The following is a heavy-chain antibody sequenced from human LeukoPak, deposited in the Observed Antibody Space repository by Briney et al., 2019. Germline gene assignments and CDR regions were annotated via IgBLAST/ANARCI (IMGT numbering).Heavy chain of an antibody. D-gene: IGHD3-10*01. CDR1: GYTFTSYY. J-gene: IGHJ4*02. Sequence: ASVKVSCKASGYTFTSYYMHWVRQAPGQGLEWMGWINPNSGGTNYAQKFQGRVTMTRDTSISTAYMELSGLRSDDTAVYYCARDGPLLWFGELFAFDYWGQGTLVTVSS. CDR3: ARDGPLLWFGELFAFDY. CDR2: INPNSGGT. V-gene: IGHV1-2*02.